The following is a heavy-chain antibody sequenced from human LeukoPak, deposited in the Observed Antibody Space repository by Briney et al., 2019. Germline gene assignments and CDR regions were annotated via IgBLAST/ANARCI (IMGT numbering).Heavy chain of an antibody. D-gene: IGHD3-16*01. CDR3: VREVGRPKTFYFDS. CDR2: ISETI. V-gene: IGHV3-48*04. CDR1: GFVFSRDN. Sequence: GGSLRLSCIASGFVFSRDNMNWVRNAPGKRQEWVAHISETIYYADSVQGRFTISRDNAKNSLYLQMSNLRVDDTAMYYCVREVGRPKTFYFDSWGRGTPVTVSS. J-gene: IGHJ4*02.